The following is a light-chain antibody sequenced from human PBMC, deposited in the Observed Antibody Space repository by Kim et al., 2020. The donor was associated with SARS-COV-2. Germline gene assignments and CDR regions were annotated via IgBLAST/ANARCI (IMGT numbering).Light chain of an antibody. CDR1: NSSIGSNY. V-gene: IGLV1-47*01. CDR3: AAWDDSLSGRV. J-gene: IGLJ1*01. CDR2: RNN. Sequence: ELTQPPSASGTPGQRVTISCSGSNSSIGSNYVSWYQQLPGTTPKLLIYRNNQRPSGVPDRFSGSKSGTSASLAISGLRSEDEADYYCAAWDDSLSGRVFGTGTKVTVL.